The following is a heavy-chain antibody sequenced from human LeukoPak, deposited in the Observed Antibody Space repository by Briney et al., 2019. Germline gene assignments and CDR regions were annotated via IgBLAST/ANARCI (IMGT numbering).Heavy chain of an antibody. CDR3: ARVSYQEGVDY. CDR2: ISHSGST. J-gene: IGHJ4*02. Sequence: SGTLSLTCAVSGASISRPYWWSWVRQSPGKGLEWIGEISHSGSTHYNPSLKSRVTISVDKSKNQVSLKLNSVTAADTAVYYCARVSYQEGVDYWGQGTLVTVSS. V-gene: IGHV4-4*02. CDR1: GASISRPYW. D-gene: IGHD2-2*01.